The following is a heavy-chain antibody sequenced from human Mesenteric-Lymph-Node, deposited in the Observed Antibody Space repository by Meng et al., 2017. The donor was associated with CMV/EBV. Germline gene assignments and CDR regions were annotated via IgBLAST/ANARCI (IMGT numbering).Heavy chain of an antibody. D-gene: IGHD2-2*01. V-gene: IGHV1-8*01. CDR3: ARDPAAPTAKNDY. CDR2: MNPNSGNT. Sequence: ASVKVSCKASGYTFTSYDIKWVRQATGQGLEWKGWMNPNSGNTGYAQKFQGRVTMTRNTSISTAYMELSSLRSEDTAVYYCARDPAAPTAKNDYWGQGTLVTVSS. CDR1: GYTFTSYD. J-gene: IGHJ4*02.